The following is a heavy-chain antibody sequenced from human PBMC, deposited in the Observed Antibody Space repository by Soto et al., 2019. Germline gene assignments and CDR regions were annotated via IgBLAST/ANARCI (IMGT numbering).Heavy chain of an antibody. CDR2: IYSGGST. CDR1: GFTVSSNY. Sequence: PGGSLRLSCAASGFTVSSNYMSWVRQAPGKGLEWVSDIYSGGSTYYADSVKGRFTISRDNSKNTLYLQMNSLRAEDTAVYYCARDKWGHSGYQIWGQGTMVTVSS. V-gene: IGHV3-53*01. CDR3: ARDKWGHSGYQI. J-gene: IGHJ3*02. D-gene: IGHD5-12*01.